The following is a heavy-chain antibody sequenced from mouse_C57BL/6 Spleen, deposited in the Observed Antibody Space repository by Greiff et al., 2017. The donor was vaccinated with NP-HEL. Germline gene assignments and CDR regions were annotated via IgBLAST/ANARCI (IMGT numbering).Heavy chain of an antibody. J-gene: IGHJ4*01. CDR2: ISYDGSN. V-gene: IGHV3-6*01. CDR3: AREEGNYDYAMDY. D-gene: IGHD2-1*01. Sequence: DVHLVESGPGLVKPSQSLSLTCSVTGYSITSGYYWNWIRQFPGNKLEWMGYISYDGSNNYNPSLKNRISITRDTSKNQFFLKLNSVTTEDTATYYCAREEGNYDYAMDYWGQGTSVTVSS. CDR1: GYSITSGYY.